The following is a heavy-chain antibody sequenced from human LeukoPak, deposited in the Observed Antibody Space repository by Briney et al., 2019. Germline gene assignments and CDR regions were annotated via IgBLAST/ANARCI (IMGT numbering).Heavy chain of an antibody. J-gene: IGHJ4*02. CDR1: GYTFTGYY. D-gene: IGHD2-15*01. V-gene: IGHV1-2*02. CDR3: ARGERRHCSGGSCPSVN. Sequence: ASVKVSCKASGYTFTGYYMHWVRQAPGQGLEWMGWINPNSGGTNYAQKFQGRVTMTRDTSIGTAYMELSRLRSDDTAVYYCARGERRHCSGGSCPSVNWGQGTLVTVSS. CDR2: INPNSGGT.